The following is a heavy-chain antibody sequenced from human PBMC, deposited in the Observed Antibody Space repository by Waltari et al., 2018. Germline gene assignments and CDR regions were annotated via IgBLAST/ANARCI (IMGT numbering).Heavy chain of an antibody. J-gene: IGHJ6*02. Sequence: QVQLQQWGAGLLKPSETLSLTCAVYGGSFSGYYWSWIRQPPGKGLEWIGEINHSGSPNSNPSLKSRVTISVDTSKNQFSLKLSSVTAADTAVYYCARDRQQFYYYYGMDVWGQGTTVTVSS. V-gene: IGHV4-34*01. D-gene: IGHD6-13*01. CDR1: GGSFSGYY. CDR3: ARDRQQFYYYYGMDV. CDR2: INHSGSP.